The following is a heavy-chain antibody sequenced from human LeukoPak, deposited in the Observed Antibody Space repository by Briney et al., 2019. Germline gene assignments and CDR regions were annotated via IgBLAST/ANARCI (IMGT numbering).Heavy chain of an antibody. CDR3: AREISCWDL. D-gene: IGHD2-2*01. CDR1: GYTFTSYY. V-gene: IGHV1-46*01. CDR2: INPRGGGT. J-gene: IGHJ4*02. Sequence: ASVKVSCTASGYTFTSYYMHWVRQAPGQGLEWMGIINPRGGGTSYAQKFQGRVTMTWDTSTSTVHMELSSLRSEDTAVYYCAREISCWDLWGQGTLVTVST.